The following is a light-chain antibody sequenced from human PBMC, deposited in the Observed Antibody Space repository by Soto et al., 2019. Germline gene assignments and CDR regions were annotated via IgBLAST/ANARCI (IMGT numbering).Light chain of an antibody. CDR1: QSVDSY. J-gene: IGKJ5*01. V-gene: IGKV3-11*01. Sequence: EIVFTQSPGTLSLSPGEGLTLSWRASQSVDSYLAWYQQKPGQAPRLLIYDASNRANGIPARFSGSESGTDFTLTLRSLEPQDFASYDCQQRSNWPGITFGQGTRLEI. CDR3: QQRSNWPGIT. CDR2: DAS.